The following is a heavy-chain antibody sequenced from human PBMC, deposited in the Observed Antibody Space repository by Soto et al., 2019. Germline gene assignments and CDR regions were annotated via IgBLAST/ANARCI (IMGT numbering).Heavy chain of an antibody. J-gene: IGHJ6*03. V-gene: IGHV3-66*01. Sequence: GGSPRLSCAASGITVSSTYMGWVRQAPGKGLEWVSTVYSGGTTYYADSVKGRFSLSRDNSENTLYLQMNSLRAEDTAVYYCASRPQYYYYMDVWGKGTTVTVSS. CDR3: ASRPQYYYYMDV. CDR2: VYSGGTT. CDR1: GITVSSTY.